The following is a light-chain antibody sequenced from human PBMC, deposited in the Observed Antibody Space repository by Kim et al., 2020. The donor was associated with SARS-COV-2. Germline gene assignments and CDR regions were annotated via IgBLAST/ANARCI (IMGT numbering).Light chain of an antibody. Sequence: EIVLTQSPATLSLSPGERATLSCRASQSVSRNLAWYQQKPGQAPRPLIYDASNRATGIPARFSGSGSGTDFTLTISSLEPEDFAVYYCQQRNNWLPTITFGGGTKVDIK. CDR1: QSVSRN. J-gene: IGKJ4*01. CDR3: QQRNNWLPTIT. V-gene: IGKV3-11*01. CDR2: DAS.